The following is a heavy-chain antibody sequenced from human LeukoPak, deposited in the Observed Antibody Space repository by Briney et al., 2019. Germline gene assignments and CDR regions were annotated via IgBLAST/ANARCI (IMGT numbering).Heavy chain of an antibody. CDR2: ISVNNGNT. V-gene: IGHV1-18*01. CDR1: GYAFSFYG. D-gene: IGHD3-3*01. J-gene: IGHJ4*02. CDR3: QRITIFGVVIDFDY. Sequence: ASVKVSCKASGYAFSFYGINWVRQAPGQGLEWMGFISVNNGNTHYAEKFQGRVTMATDTSTSAAYLEVRSLRSDDTAVYYCQRITIFGVVIDFDYWGPGTLVTVSS.